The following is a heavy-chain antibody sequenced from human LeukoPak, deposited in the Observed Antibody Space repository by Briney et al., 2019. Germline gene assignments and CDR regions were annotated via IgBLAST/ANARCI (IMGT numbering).Heavy chain of an antibody. CDR1: GGSFSGYY. V-gene: IGHV4-34*01. CDR2: INHSGST. J-gene: IGHJ4*02. CDR3: ARGPPIDYYDSSGYYYVFDY. D-gene: IGHD3-22*01. Sequence: SETLSLTCAVSGGSFSGYYWSWIRQPPGKGLEWIGEINHSGSTNYNPSLKSRVTILVDTSKNQFSLKLSSVTAADTAVYYCARGPPIDYYDSSGYYYVFDYWGQGTLVTVSS.